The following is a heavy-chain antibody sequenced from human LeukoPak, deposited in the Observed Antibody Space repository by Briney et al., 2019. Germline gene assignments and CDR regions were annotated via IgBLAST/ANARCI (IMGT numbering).Heavy chain of an antibody. D-gene: IGHD1-26*01. CDR3: ARDRRTHGSYRFDP. CDR1: GFTFSSYS. CDR2: ISSSSSTI. V-gene: IGHV3-48*01. J-gene: IGHJ5*02. Sequence: GGSLRLSCAASGFTFSSYSMNWVRQAPGKGLEWVSYISSSSSTIYYADSVKGRFTISRDNAKNSLYLQMNSLRAEDTAVYYCARDRRTHGSYRFDPWGQGTLVTVSS.